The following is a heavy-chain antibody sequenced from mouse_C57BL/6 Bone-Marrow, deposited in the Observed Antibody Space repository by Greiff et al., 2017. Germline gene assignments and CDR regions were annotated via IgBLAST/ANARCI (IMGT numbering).Heavy chain of an antibody. Sequence: VQLQQSGAELVKPGASVKLSCKASGYTFTSYWMHWVKQRPGQGLEWIGMIHPNSGSTNYNEKFKSKATLTVDKSSSTAYMQLSSLTSEDSAVYYCARQDLTVASRGFDVWGTGTTVTVSS. J-gene: IGHJ1*03. CDR2: IHPNSGST. CDR3: ARQDLTVASRGFDV. CDR1: GYTFTSYW. D-gene: IGHD1-1*01. V-gene: IGHV1-64*01.